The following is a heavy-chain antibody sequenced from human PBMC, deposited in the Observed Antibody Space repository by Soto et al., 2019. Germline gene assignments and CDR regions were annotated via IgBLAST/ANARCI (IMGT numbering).Heavy chain of an antibody. CDR1: GGSISSYY. D-gene: IGHD4-17*01. V-gene: IGHV4-59*08. CDR2: IYYSGST. J-gene: IGHJ4*02. CDR3: ARRYGYYFVY. Sequence: PSETLSLTCTVSGGSISSYYWSWIRQPPGKGLEWIGYIYYSGSTNYNPSLKSRVTISVDTSKNQLSLKLSSVTAADTAVHYCARRYGYYFVYWGQGTLVTVSS.